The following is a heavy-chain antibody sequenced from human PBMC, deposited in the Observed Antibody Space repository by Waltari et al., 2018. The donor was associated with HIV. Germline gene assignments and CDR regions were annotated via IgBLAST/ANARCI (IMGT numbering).Heavy chain of an antibody. CDR2: INHSGST. J-gene: IGHJ4*02. D-gene: IGHD4-17*01. CDR1: GGSFSGYY. V-gene: IGHV4-34*01. CDR3: ARGLHDYGDYGMRDY. Sequence: QVQLQQWGAGLLKPSETLSLTCAVYGGSFSGYYWSWIRQPPGKGLEWIGEINHSGSTNYNPSLKSRVTISVDTSKNQFSLKLSSVTAADTAVYYCARGLHDYGDYGMRDYWGQGTLLTVSS.